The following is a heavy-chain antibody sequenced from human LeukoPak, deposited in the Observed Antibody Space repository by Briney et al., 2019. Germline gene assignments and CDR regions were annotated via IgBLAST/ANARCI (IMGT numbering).Heavy chain of an antibody. J-gene: IGHJ3*02. CDR2: IYYSGST. V-gene: IGHV4-39*01. Sequence: SETLSLTCTVSGGSISSSSYYWGWIRQPPGKGLEWIGSIYYSGSTYYNPSLKSRVTISVDTSKNQFSLKLSSVTAADTAVYYCARQGRYYDSSGYYLTTSAFDIWGQGTMVTVSS. CDR1: GGSISSSSYY. D-gene: IGHD3-22*01. CDR3: ARQGRYYDSSGYYLTTSAFDI.